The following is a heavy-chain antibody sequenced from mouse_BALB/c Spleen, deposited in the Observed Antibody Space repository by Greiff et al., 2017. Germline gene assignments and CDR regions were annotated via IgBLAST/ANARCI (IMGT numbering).Heavy chain of an antibody. D-gene: IGHD4-1*01. CDR1: GYTFTSYW. J-gene: IGHJ3*01. V-gene: IGHV1-7*01. Sequence: QVQLQQSGAELAKPGASVKMSCKASGYTFTSYWMHWVKQRPGQGLEWIGYINPSTGYTEYNQKFKDKATLTADKSSSTAYMQLSSLTSEDSAVYYCARWDWFAYWGQGTLVTVSA. CDR3: ARWDWFAY. CDR2: INPSTGYT.